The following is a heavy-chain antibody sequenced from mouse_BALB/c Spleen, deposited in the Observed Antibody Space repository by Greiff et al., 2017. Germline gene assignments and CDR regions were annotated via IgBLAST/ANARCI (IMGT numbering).Heavy chain of an antibody. J-gene: IGHJ4*01. Sequence: EVQVVESGGGLVKPGGSLKLSCAASGFTFSSYAMSWVRQSPEKRLEWVAEISSGGSYTYYPDTVTGRFTISRDNAKNTLYLEMSSLRSEDTAMYYCAREKYGGAMDYWGQGTSVTVSS. CDR2: ISSGGSYT. D-gene: IGHD2-10*02. V-gene: IGHV5-9-4*01. CDR1: GFTFSSYA. CDR3: AREKYGGAMDY.